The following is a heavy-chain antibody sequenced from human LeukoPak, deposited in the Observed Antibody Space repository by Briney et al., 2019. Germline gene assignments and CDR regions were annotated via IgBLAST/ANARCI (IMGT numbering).Heavy chain of an antibody. J-gene: IGHJ3*02. CDR2: ISAYNGNT. Sequence: ASVKASCKASGYTFTSYGISWVRQAPGQGLEWMGWISAYNGNTNYAQKLQGRVTMTTDTSTSTAYMELRSLRSDDTAVYYCAMARKCSGGSCYRGALDIWGQGTMVTVSS. CDR1: GYTFTSYG. CDR3: AMARKCSGGSCYRGALDI. V-gene: IGHV1-18*01. D-gene: IGHD2-15*01.